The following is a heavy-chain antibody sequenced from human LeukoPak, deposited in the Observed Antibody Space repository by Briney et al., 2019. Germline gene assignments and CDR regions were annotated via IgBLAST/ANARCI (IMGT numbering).Heavy chain of an antibody. Sequence: SETLSLTCTVSGVSISSGGFYWSWIRQLPGKGLEWIGYINFSGSAYYNPSLESRVTISVDTSRNQFSLKLSSVTAADTAVYYCARAVVVAATVKWFDPWGQGTLVTVSS. CDR3: ARAVVVAATVKWFDP. CDR2: INFSGSA. D-gene: IGHD2-15*01. CDR1: GVSISSGGFY. J-gene: IGHJ5*02. V-gene: IGHV4-31*03.